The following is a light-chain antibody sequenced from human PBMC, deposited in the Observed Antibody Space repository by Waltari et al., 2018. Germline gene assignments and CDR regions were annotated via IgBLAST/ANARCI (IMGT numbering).Light chain of an antibody. CDR2: TND. CDR1: SSNIGSNA. V-gene: IGLV1-44*01. Sequence: QSVLTQPPSASGTPGQRVTISCSGRSSNIGSNAVTWYHQSPGEAPKLLIYTNDQRPSGVPDRFSGSKSGTSASLAISGLQSEDEADYYCAAWDDSLNGVIFGGGTKLTVL. J-gene: IGLJ2*01. CDR3: AAWDDSLNGVI.